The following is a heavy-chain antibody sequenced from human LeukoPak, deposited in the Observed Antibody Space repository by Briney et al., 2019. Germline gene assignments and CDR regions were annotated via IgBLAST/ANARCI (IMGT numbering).Heavy chain of an antibody. CDR1: GFTFSSYS. D-gene: IGHD4-17*01. CDR2: ISSSSSYI. J-gene: IGHJ4*02. V-gene: IGHV3-21*01. Sequence: KSGGSLRLSCAASGFTFSSYSMTWVRQAPGKGPEWVSSISSSSSYIYYADSVKGRFTISRDNAKNSLYLQMNSLRAEDTAVYYCAKGYGDYPRYFDYWGQGTLVTVSS. CDR3: AKGYGDYPRYFDY.